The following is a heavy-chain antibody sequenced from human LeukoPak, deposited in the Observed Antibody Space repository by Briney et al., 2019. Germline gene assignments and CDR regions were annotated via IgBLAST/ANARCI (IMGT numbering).Heavy chain of an antibody. Sequence: GRSLRLSCAASGFSFNGYGMHWVRQAPGKGLEWVAIIWYDGYRIYYADSVKGRFTVSRDTSKNMLYLQMDSLRAEDTAVYYCAKKGIAAAGTPFDYFDYWGQGTLVTVSS. V-gene: IGHV3-33*06. CDR1: GFSFNGYG. J-gene: IGHJ4*02. D-gene: IGHD6-13*01. CDR3: AKKGIAAAGTPFDYFDY. CDR2: IWYDGYRI.